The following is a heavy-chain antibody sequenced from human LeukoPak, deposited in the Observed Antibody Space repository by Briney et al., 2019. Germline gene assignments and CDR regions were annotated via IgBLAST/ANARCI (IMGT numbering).Heavy chain of an antibody. D-gene: IGHD3-10*01. Sequence: SQTLSLTCAISGDSVSSNSAAWNWIRQSPTRGLEWLGRTYYRSKWYNDYAVSVKSRITINPDTSKNQFSLQLNSVTAADTAVYYCARRKYYGSGSYKGGINWFDPWGQGTLVTVSS. CDR1: GDSVSSNSAA. J-gene: IGHJ5*02. CDR3: ARRKYYGSGSYKGGINWFDP. V-gene: IGHV6-1*01. CDR2: TYYRSKWYN.